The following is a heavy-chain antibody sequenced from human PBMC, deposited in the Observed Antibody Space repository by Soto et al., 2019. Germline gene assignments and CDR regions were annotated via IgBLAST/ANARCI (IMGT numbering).Heavy chain of an antibody. J-gene: IGHJ4*02. D-gene: IGHD4-17*01. CDR3: AKGPYITVTTSTIDY. V-gene: IGHV3-30*18. CDR2: ISYDGSNK. CDR1: GFTFSSYG. Sequence: GGSLRLSCAASGFTFSSYGMHWVRQAPGKGLEWVAVISYDGSNKYYADSVKGRFTISRDNSKNTLYLQMNSLRAEDTAVYYCAKGPYITVTTSTIDYWGQGTLVTVSS.